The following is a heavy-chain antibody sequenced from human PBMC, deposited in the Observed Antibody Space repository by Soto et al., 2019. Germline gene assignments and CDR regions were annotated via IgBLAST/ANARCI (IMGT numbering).Heavy chain of an antibody. D-gene: IGHD1-26*01. CDR3: AIQVSGAHVGPFEY. CDR1: GGTFGTYT. CDR2: IIPVYRTE. Sequence: QLQLLQSGAEVKKPGSSVNVSCKASGGTFGTYTISWVRQAPGQGLEWMGGIIPVYRTENYARKFQGRVTIIADESTDTAYMALSRLTSDDTAMYFCAIQVSGAHVGPFEYWGQGTLVTVSS. V-gene: IGHV1-69*01. J-gene: IGHJ4*02.